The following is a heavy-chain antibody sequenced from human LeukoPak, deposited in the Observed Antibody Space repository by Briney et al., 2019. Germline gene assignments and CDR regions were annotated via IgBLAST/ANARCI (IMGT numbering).Heavy chain of an antibody. CDR3: ARDYGGNSEIDY. J-gene: IGHJ4*02. D-gene: IGHD4-23*01. V-gene: IGHV4-30-4*08. Sequence: PSETPSLTCTVSGGSISSSSYYWGWIRQPPGKGLEWIGYIYYSGSTYYNPSLKSRVTISVDTSKNQFSLKLSPVTAADTAVYYCARDYGGNSEIDYWGQGTLVTVSS. CDR2: IYYSGST. CDR1: GGSISSSSYY.